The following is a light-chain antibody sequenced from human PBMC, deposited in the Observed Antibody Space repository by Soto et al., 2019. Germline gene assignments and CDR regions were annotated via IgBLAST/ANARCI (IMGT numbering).Light chain of an antibody. V-gene: IGLV2-8*01. J-gene: IGLJ2*01. CDR1: SSDVGGYNY. CDR3: NSYAGSNIVV. Sequence: QSVLTQPPSASGSPGQSVTISCTGTSSDVGGYNYVSWYQQCPGKAPKLMIYEVSKRPSGVPDRFSGSKSGNTASLTVSGLQAEDEADYYCNSYAGSNIVVLGGGTKLTVL. CDR2: EVS.